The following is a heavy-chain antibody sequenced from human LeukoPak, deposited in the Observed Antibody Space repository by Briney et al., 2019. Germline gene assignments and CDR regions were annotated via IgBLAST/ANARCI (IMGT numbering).Heavy chain of an antibody. CDR1: GGSFSGYY. D-gene: IGHD4-17*01. CDR2: INHSGST. CDR3: ARAYGDSRFDP. Sequence: SVTLSLTCAVYGGSFSGYYWSWIRQPPGKGLEWIGEINHSGSTNYNPSLKSRVTISVDTSKNQFSLKLSSVTAADTAVYYCARAYGDSRFDPWGQGTLVTVSS. V-gene: IGHV4-34*01. J-gene: IGHJ5*02.